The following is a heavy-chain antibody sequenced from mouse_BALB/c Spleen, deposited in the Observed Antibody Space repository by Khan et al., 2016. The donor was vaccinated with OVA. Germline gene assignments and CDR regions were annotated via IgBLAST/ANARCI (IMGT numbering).Heavy chain of an antibody. CDR3: ARHSYRYDFTY. CDR1: GFSLTTYG. Sequence: QMQLEESGPGLVQPSQSLSITCTVSGFSLTTYGIHWVRQSPGKGLEWLGVIWSGGSTDYNAALISRLNISQDNSKSQVFFKLNSLQADDTAIYYCARHSYRYDFTYWGQGTLVTVSA. D-gene: IGHD2-12*01. CDR2: IWSGGST. J-gene: IGHJ3*01. V-gene: IGHV2-2*01.